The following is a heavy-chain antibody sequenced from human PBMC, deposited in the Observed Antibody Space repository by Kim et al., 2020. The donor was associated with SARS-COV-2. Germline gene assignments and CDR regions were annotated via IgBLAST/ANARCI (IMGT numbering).Heavy chain of an antibody. CDR2: IYSGGSST. CDR3: AKDHTYYYDSSGPAFDI. V-gene: IGHV3-23*03. CDR1: GFTFSSYA. D-gene: IGHD3-22*01. Sequence: GGSLRLSCAASGFTFSSYAMSWVRQAPGKGLEWVSVIYSGGSSTYYADSVKGRFTISRDNSKNTLYLQMNSLRAEDTAVYYCAKDHTYYYDSSGPAFDIWGQGTMVTVSS. J-gene: IGHJ3*02.